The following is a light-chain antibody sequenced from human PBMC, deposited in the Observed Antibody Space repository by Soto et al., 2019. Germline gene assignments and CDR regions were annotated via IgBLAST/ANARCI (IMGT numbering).Light chain of an antibody. CDR2: IND. Sequence: QSVLTQPPSLSGTPGQRVTISCSGSSSNIGGNTVHWYQHLPGTAPKLLIYINDQRPSGVPDQFSGSKSGTSASLVITGLQAEDEADYYCQSYDSSLSGVVFGGGTKVTVL. J-gene: IGLJ2*01. V-gene: IGLV1-44*01. CDR3: QSYDSSLSGVV. CDR1: SSNIGGNT.